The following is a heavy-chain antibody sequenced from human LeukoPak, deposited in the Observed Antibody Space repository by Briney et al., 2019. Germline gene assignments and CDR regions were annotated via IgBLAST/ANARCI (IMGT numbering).Heavy chain of an antibody. Sequence: PGGSLRLSCAASGFTFASYAMTWVRQALGKGLDWFSAISGSGGSTYYADSVKGRFTISRDNYKNTLYLQMNSLRAEDTAVYYCARDSGIYDSSGYYGLSYYGMDVWGQGTTVTVSS. CDR2: ISGSGGST. D-gene: IGHD3-22*01. CDR1: GFTFASYA. V-gene: IGHV3-23*01. CDR3: ARDSGIYDSSGYYGLSYYGMDV. J-gene: IGHJ6*02.